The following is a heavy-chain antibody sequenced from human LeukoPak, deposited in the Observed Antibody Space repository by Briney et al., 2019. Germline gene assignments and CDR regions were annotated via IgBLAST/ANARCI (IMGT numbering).Heavy chain of an antibody. D-gene: IGHD3-22*01. CDR1: GYTFTSYG. J-gene: IGHJ4*02. CDR2: ISAYNGNT. Sequence: ASVKVSCKASGYTFTSYGISWVRQAPGQGLEWMGWISAYNGNTNYAQKLQGRVTMTTDTSTSTAYMELRSLRTDDTAVYYCARDYPYDSSGYYYHPIDYWGQGTLVTVSS. V-gene: IGHV1-18*01. CDR3: ARDYPYDSSGYYYHPIDY.